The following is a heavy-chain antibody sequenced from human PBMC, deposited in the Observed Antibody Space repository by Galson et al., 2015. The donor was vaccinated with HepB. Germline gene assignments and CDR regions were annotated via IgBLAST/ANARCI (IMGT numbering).Heavy chain of an antibody. J-gene: IGHJ3*02. V-gene: IGHV2-70*11. CDR2: IDWDDDK. CDR3: ARTPSSGWYHPRSDAFDI. CDR1: GFSLSTSGMC. Sequence: PALVKPTQTLTLTCTFSGFSLSTSGMCVSWIRQPPGKALEWLARIDWDDDKYHSTSLKTRLTISKDTSKNQVVLTMTNMDPVDTATYYCARTPSSGWYHPRSDAFDIWGQGTMVTVSS. D-gene: IGHD6-19*01.